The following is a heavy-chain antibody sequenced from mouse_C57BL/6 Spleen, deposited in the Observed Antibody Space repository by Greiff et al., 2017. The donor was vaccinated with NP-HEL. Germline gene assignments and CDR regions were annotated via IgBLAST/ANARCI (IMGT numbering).Heavy chain of an antibody. J-gene: IGHJ4*01. CDR3: ARGGFSDGYYHAMDY. Sequence: EVQLQQSGPELVKPGASVKIPCKASGYTFTDYNMDWVKQSHGKSLEWIGDINPNNGGTIYNQKFKGKATLTVDKSSSTAYMELRSLTSEDTAVYYCARGGFSDGYYHAMDYWGQGTSVTVSS. V-gene: IGHV1-18*01. CDR2: INPNNGGT. CDR1: GYTFTDYN. D-gene: IGHD2-3*01.